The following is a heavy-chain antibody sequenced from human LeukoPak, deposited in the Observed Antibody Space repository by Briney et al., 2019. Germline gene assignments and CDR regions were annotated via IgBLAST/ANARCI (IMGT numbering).Heavy chain of an antibody. CDR3: AGSTAAGSDYYYYYMDV. CDR1: GFTFSSYW. V-gene: IGHV3-7*01. CDR2: IKHDGSEK. J-gene: IGHJ6*03. Sequence: GGSLRLSCAASGFTFSSYWMSWVRQAPGKGLEWVANIKHDGSEKYYVDSVKGRFTISRDNAKNSLYLQMNSLRAEDTAVYYCAGSTAAGSDYYYYYMDVWGKGTTVTVSS. D-gene: IGHD6-13*01.